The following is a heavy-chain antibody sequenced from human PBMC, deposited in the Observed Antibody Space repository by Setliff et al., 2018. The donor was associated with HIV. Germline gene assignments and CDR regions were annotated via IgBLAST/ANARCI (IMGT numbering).Heavy chain of an antibody. CDR1: GGTFRSKG. V-gene: IGHV1-69*13. D-gene: IGHD1-26*01. J-gene: IGHJ3*02. Sequence: SVKVSCKASGGTFRSKGISWVRQAPGQGLEWMGGIIPIFGTPDYAQKFQGRITITADESTSTAYMELRSLRSDDTAVYYCARDRASGSYFFGAFDIWGQGTMVTVSS. CDR3: ARDRASGSYFFGAFDI. CDR2: IIPIFGTP.